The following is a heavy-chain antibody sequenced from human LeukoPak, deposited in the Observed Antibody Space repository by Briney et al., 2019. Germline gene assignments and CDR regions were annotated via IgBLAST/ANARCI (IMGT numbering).Heavy chain of an antibody. D-gene: IGHD3-22*01. CDR2: INHSGST. CDR1: GGSFSGYY. J-gene: IGHJ4*02. CDR3: ARGVNYYDSSGPIS. V-gene: IGHV4-34*01. Sequence: PSETLSLTCAVYGGSFSGYYWSWIRQPPGKGLEWIGEINHSGSTNYNPSLKSRVTISVDTSKNQFSLKLSSVTAADTAVYYCARGVNYYDSSGPISWGQGTLVTVSS.